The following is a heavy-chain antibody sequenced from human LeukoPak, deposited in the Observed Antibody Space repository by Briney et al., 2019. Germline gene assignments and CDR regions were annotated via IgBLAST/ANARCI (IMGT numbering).Heavy chain of an antibody. CDR2: INHREIT. J-gene: IGHJ4*02. D-gene: IGHD3-9*01. CDR3: ARAVTYHDVLTGYYRDYFDY. Sequence: PSETLSLTCAVYGGSFSGCYWSWIRQPPGKGLEWIGEINHREITNYNPSLKSRVTISVDTSKNQFSLKLSSVTAADTAVYYCARAVTYHDVLTGYYRDYFDYWGQGILVTVSS. CDR1: GGSFSGCY. V-gene: IGHV4-34*01.